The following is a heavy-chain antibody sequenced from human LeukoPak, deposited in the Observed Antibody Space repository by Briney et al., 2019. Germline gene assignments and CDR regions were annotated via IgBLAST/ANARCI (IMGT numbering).Heavy chain of an antibody. CDR3: ARGWVIGISWYQAVDY. CDR1: GYTFTGYY. J-gene: IGHJ4*02. CDR2: INPNSGGT. Sequence: ASVKVSCKASGYTFTGYYMHWVRQAPGQGLEWMGWINPNSGGTNYAQKFQGRVTMTRDTSISTAYMELSRLRSDDTAVYYCARGWVIGISWYQAVDYWGQGTLVTVSS. D-gene: IGHD6-13*01. V-gene: IGHV1-2*02.